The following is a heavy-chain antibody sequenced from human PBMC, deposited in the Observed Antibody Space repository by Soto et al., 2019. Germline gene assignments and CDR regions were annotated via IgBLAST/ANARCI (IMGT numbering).Heavy chain of an antibody. CDR2: IGVGGGDR. V-gene: IGHV3-23*01. Sequence: EVQLLESGGGLVQPGGSLRLSCAASGFTFSSYAMSWVRQAPGKGLEWVSIIGVGGGDRYYPESVKGRFTISRENSRDTLYLEMNSLRDEDPAVYYCARVRLGVLVWGPGTLVTVSS. CDR3: ARVRLGVLV. J-gene: IGHJ4*02. D-gene: IGHD3-3*02. CDR1: GFTFSSYA.